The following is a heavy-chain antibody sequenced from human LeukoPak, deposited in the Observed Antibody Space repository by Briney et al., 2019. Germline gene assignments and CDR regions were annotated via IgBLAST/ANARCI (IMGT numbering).Heavy chain of an antibody. V-gene: IGHV4-38-2*02. CDR2: IYHSGST. Sequence: PSETLSLTCTVSGYSISSGYYWGWIRQPPGKGLEWIGSIYHSGSTYYNPSLKSRVTISVDTSKNQFSLKLSSVTAADTAVYYCANQHDYGDPFDYWGQGTLVTVSS. CDR3: ANQHDYGDPFDY. CDR1: GYSISSGYY. D-gene: IGHD4-17*01. J-gene: IGHJ4*02.